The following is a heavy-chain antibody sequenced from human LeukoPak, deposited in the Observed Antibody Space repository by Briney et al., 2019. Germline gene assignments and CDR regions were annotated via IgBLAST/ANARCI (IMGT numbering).Heavy chain of an antibody. Sequence: GGSLRLSCAASGFTFSSYAMHRVRQAPGKGLEWVAVISYDGSNKYYADSVKGRFTISRDNSKNTLYLQMNSLRAEDTAVYYCARASGYELVGIDYWGQGTLVTVSS. V-gene: IGHV3-30*04. CDR2: ISYDGSNK. D-gene: IGHD5-12*01. J-gene: IGHJ4*02. CDR1: GFTFSSYA. CDR3: ARASGYELVGIDY.